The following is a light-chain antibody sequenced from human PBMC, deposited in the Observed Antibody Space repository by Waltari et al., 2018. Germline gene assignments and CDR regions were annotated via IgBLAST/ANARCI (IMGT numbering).Light chain of an antibody. CDR1: QSVTRIS. V-gene: IGKV3-20*01. J-gene: IGKJ4*01. CDR3: QQYDGEVVT. CDR2: GTS. Sequence: EIVLTQSPGTLSSSPGERATLHCWASQSVTRISLTWYHQKRGQAPRLLIYGTSSRTTGIPDRFSGSGSVTDFTLTISRLEPEDFAVYYCQQYDGEVVTFGGGTKVEI.